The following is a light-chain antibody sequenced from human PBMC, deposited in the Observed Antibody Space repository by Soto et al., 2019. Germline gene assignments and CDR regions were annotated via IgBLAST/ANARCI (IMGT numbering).Light chain of an antibody. CDR1: QGISSY. Sequence: DIQLTQSPSFLSASVGDRVTITCRASQGISSYLAWYQQKPGKAPKILIWNASTLQRGVPSRFSGSGSGTEFTLTISSLQPDDFATYYCQQYNGYSTWTFGQGTKVDI. CDR2: NAS. J-gene: IGKJ1*01. V-gene: IGKV1-9*01. CDR3: QQYNGYSTWT.